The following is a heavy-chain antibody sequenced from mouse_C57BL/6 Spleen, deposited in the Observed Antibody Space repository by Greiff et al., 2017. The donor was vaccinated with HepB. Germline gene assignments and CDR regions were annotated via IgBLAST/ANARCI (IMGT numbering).Heavy chain of an antibody. CDR2: IYPGDGDT. Sequence: QVQLKESGAELVKPGASVKISCKASGYAFSSYWMNWVKQRPGKGLEWIGQIYPGDGDTNYNGKFKGKATLTADKSSSTAYMQLSSLTSEDSAVYFCARGGDYDGAHYYAMDYWGQGTSVTVSS. D-gene: IGHD2-4*01. CDR3: ARGGDYDGAHYYAMDY. V-gene: IGHV1-80*01. J-gene: IGHJ4*01. CDR1: GYAFSSYW.